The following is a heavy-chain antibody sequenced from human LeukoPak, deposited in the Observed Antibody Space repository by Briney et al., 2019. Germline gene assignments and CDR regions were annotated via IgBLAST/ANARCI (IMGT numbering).Heavy chain of an antibody. D-gene: IGHD6-13*01. J-gene: IGHJ6*02. Sequence: SETLSLTCTVSGGSISSSSYYWGWIRQPPGKGLEWIGSIYYSGSTYYNPSLKSRVTISVDTSKNQFSLKLSSVTAADTAVYYCARHGARIAAAPTFCYYYGMDVWGQGTTVTVSS. V-gene: IGHV4-39*01. CDR2: IYYSGST. CDR3: ARHGARIAAAPTFCYYYGMDV. CDR1: GGSISSSSYY.